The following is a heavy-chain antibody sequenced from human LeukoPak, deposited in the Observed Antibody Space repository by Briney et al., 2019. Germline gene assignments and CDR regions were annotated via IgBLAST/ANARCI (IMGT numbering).Heavy chain of an antibody. CDR3: ARDTYRYCTNGVCFGFDY. D-gene: IGHD2-8*01. Sequence: SVKVSCXASGGTFSSYAISWVRQAPGQGLEWMGGIIPIFGTANYAQKFQGRVTITTDESTSTAYMELSSLRSEDTAVYYCARDTYRYCTNGVCFGFDYWGQGTLVTVSS. CDR2: IIPIFGTA. V-gene: IGHV1-69*05. J-gene: IGHJ4*02. CDR1: GGTFSSYA.